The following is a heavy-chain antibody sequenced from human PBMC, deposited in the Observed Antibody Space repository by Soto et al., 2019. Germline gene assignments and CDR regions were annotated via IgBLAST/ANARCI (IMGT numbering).Heavy chain of an antibody. CDR2: IYYSGST. V-gene: IGHV4-59*12. D-gene: IGHD3-10*01. CDR3: ARGQFGEFLYLNWFDP. J-gene: IGHJ5*02. CDR1: GGSISSYY. Sequence: PSETLSLTCTVSGGSISSYYWSWIRQPPGKGLEWIGYIYYSGSTNYNPSLKSRVTISVDTSKNQFSLKLSSVTAADTAVYYCARGQFGEFLYLNWFDPWGQGTLVTVSS.